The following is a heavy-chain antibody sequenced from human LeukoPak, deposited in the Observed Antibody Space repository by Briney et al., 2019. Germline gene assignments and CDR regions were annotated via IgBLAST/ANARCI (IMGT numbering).Heavy chain of an antibody. D-gene: IGHD1-26*01. CDR1: GFTFSSYS. CDR3: ASGAYSGSYRWFDP. CDR2: ISSSSSYI. V-gene: IGHV3-21*01. J-gene: IGHJ5*02. Sequence: GGSLRLSCAASGFTFSSYSMNWVRQAPGKGLEWVSSISSSSSYIYYADSVKGRFTISRDNAKSSLYLQMNSLRVEDTSVYYCASGAYSGSYRWFDPWGQGTLVTVSS.